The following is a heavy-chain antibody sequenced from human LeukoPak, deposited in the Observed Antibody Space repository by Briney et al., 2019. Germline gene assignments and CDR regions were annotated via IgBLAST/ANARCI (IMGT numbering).Heavy chain of an antibody. J-gene: IGHJ4*02. D-gene: IGHD2-2*03. Sequence: SETLSLTCTVSGGSISSYYWSWLRQPAGKGLEWIGRIYTSGSTNYNPSLKSRVTISVDKSKNQFSLKLSSVTAADTAVYYCARDTGYCSSTSCSYGVYFDYWGQGTLVTVSS. CDR1: GGSISSYY. CDR3: ARDTGYCSSTSCSYGVYFDY. V-gene: IGHV4-4*07. CDR2: IYTSGST.